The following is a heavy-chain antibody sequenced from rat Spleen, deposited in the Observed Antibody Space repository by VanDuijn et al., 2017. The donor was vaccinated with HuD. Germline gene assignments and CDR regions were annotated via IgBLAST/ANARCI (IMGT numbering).Heavy chain of an antibody. CDR3: ARSYIGTTLDY. Sequence: EVQLVESDGGLVQPGRSLKLSCAASGFTFSDYYMAWVRQAPTKGLEWVTTISYDGSRTYYRDSVKGRFTISRDDAKNTLYLQMNSLRSEDTATYYCARSYIGTTLDYWGQGVMVTVSS. CDR1: GFTFSDYY. CDR2: ISYDGSRT. J-gene: IGHJ2*01. D-gene: IGHD1-5*01. V-gene: IGHV5-7*01.